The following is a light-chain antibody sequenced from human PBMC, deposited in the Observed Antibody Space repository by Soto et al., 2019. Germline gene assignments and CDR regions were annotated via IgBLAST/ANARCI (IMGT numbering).Light chain of an antibody. CDR1: QSIINW. CDR2: DAS. CDR3: QQYNSYPYS. V-gene: IGKV1-5*01. Sequence: DIQMTQSPSTLSASVGDRVTITCRASQSIINWLAWYQQKPGKAPNLLIYDASSLESGVPSRFSGSGSGTEFTLTISSLHPDDCATYYCQQYNSYPYSFGQGTKLEIK. J-gene: IGKJ2*01.